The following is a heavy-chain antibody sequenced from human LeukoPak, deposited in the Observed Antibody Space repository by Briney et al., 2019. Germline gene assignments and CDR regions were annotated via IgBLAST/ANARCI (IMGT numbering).Heavy chain of an antibody. J-gene: IGHJ4*02. CDR3: ARQSEPKGDY. CDR1: GYTFSDYY. Sequence: ASVKVSCKASGYTFSDYYIHWARQAPGQGLEWMGRINPNSGVTNYAKNFQGRVTITRDTSISTASMELSSLRSDDTAVYYCARQSEPKGDYWGQGTLVTVSS. V-gene: IGHV1-2*06. CDR2: INPNSGVT.